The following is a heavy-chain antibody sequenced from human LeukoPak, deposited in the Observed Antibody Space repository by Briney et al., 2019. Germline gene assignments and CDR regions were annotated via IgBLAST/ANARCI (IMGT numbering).Heavy chain of an antibody. CDR1: GFAFSAYG. CDR2: TWHDGTNK. V-gene: IGHV3-33*01. J-gene: IGHJ3*02. Sequence: GRSLRLSCAASGFAFSAYGMDWVRQAPGKGLEGVAVTWHDGTNKYYADSVKGRLTISRDNSKNTLYLQIDSLIAEDTAVYYCARGGPNWPSEPFDIWGQGTMVTVSS. D-gene: IGHD1-1*01. CDR3: ARGGPNWPSEPFDI.